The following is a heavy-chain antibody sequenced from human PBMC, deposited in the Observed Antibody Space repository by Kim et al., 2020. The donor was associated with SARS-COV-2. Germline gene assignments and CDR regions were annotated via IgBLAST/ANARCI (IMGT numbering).Heavy chain of an antibody. J-gene: IGHJ4*02. V-gene: IGHV1-2*02. CDR1: GYTFTNYF. D-gene: IGHD2-15*01. Sequence: ASVKVSCKASGYTFTNYFIHWVRQAPGQGLECMGWINPNSGGTHYAQNFRGRVTVTRDTSITTAYMELSWLTSDDTALYYCASDRGPLRFCAGGSCYSDGYFDFWGQGTLVTVSS. CDR2: INPNSGGT. CDR3: ASDRGPLRFCAGGSCYSDGYFDF.